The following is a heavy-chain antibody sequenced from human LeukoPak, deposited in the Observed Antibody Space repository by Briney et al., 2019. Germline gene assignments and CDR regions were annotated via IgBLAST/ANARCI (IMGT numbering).Heavy chain of an antibody. CDR3: AKGGPEYYYDSSGPYYFDY. D-gene: IGHD3-22*01. Sequence: GGSLRLSCAASGFTFSSYSMNWVRQAPGKGLEWVSSISSSSSYIYYADSVKGRFTISRDNAKNSLYLQMNSLRAEDTAVYYCAKGGPEYYYDSSGPYYFDYWGQGTLVTVSS. CDR1: GFTFSSYS. J-gene: IGHJ4*02. CDR2: ISSSSSYI. V-gene: IGHV3-21*01.